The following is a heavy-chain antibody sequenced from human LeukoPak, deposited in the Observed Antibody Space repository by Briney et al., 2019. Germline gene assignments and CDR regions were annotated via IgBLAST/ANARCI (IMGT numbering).Heavy chain of an antibody. CDR1: GFTFSSYA. Sequence: GGSLRLSCAASGFTFSSYAMSWVRQAPGKGLEWVANIKQDGSEKYYVDSVKGRFTISRDNAKNSLYLQMNSLRAEDTAVYYCARGELIAAAGTDYYFDYWGQGTLVTVSS. CDR2: IKQDGSEK. D-gene: IGHD6-13*01. CDR3: ARGELIAAAGTDYYFDY. J-gene: IGHJ4*02. V-gene: IGHV3-7*01.